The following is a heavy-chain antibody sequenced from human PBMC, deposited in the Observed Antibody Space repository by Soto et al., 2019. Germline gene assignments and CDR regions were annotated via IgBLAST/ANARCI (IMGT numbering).Heavy chain of an antibody. Sequence: PSETLSLTCAVSGGSISSGGYSWSWIRQPPGKGLGWIGYIYHSGSTYYNPSLKSRVTISVDRSKNQFSLKLSSVTAADTAVYYCARGRITIFGVVKDNWFDPWGQGTLVTVSS. D-gene: IGHD3-3*01. CDR1: GGSISSGGYS. J-gene: IGHJ5*02. V-gene: IGHV4-30-2*01. CDR3: ARGRITIFGVVKDNWFDP. CDR2: IYHSGST.